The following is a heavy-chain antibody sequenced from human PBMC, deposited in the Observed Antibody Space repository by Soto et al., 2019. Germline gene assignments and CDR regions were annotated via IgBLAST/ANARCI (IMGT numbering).Heavy chain of an antibody. V-gene: IGHV1-8*01. CDR2: MNPNSGNT. CDR1: GYTFTSYD. CDR3: TREGSAPYYYYGMDA. J-gene: IGHJ6*02. D-gene: IGHD3-10*01. Sequence: ASVKVSCKASGYTFTSYDINWVRQATGQGLEWMGWMNPNSGNTGYAQKFQGRVTMTRNTSTSTAYMELRSLRSDDTAIYYCTREGSAPYYYYGMDAWGQGTTVTVSS.